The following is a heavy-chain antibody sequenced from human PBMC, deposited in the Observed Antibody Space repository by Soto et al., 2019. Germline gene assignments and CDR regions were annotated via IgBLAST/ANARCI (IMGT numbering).Heavy chain of an antibody. CDR3: ARNMDYYYGPGSGNGHGF. Sequence: QVPLVQSGAEVKEPGDSVRVSCEASGYTFTAYYIHWVRQAPGQGLEWMGWINTKIGDTTYAQDFQGRVSMTRDMSISTVYMELSRLTSGDTAIYYCARNMDYYYGPGSGNGHGFWGQGTTVTVFS. CDR2: INTKIGDT. D-gene: IGHD3-10*01. V-gene: IGHV1-2*02. CDR1: GYTFTAYY. J-gene: IGHJ6*02.